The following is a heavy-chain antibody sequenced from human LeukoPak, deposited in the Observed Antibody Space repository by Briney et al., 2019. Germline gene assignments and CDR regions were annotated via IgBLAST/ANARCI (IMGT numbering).Heavy chain of an antibody. CDR1: GFTFTNAW. CDR2: IKGKTDGGTT. J-gene: IGHJ6*02. Sequence: GGSLRLSCAASGFTFTNAWMSWVRQAPGKGLEWIGRIKGKTDGGTTDYTAPVKGRFTISRDDSKNTLYLQMNSLKTEDTAVYYCTTGPFDYYGSASYLANGMDVWGQGTTVTVSS. D-gene: IGHD3-10*01. CDR3: TTGPFDYYGSASYLANGMDV. V-gene: IGHV3-15*01.